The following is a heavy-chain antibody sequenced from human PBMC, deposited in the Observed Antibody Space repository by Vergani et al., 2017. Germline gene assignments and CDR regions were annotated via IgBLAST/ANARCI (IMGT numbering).Heavy chain of an antibody. CDR2: ISGSGGST. J-gene: IGHJ4*02. Sequence: EVQLLESGGGLVQPGGSLRLSCAASGFTFSSYAMSWVRQAPGKGLEWVSAISGSGGSTYYADSVKGRFTISRDNSKNSLYLQMNSRRAEDTAVYYCARDRAIRKGYSGYHYWGQGTLVTVSS. V-gene: IGHV3-23*01. CDR1: GFTFSSYA. CDR3: ARDRAIRKGYSGYHY. D-gene: IGHD5-12*01.